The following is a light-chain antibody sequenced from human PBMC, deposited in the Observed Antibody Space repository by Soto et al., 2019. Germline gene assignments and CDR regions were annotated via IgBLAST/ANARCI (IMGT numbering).Light chain of an antibody. CDR2: AAS. J-gene: IGKJ1*01. Sequence: AIQMTQSPSSLSASVGDRVTITCRASQGIRNDLAWYQQKPGIAPKLLIYAASNLQRGVPSRISGSGSGTDFTLTISSLQPEDFATYFCVQQYNSPPTFGQGTKVEIK. V-gene: IGKV1-6*01. CDR1: QGIRND. CDR3: VQQYNSPPT.